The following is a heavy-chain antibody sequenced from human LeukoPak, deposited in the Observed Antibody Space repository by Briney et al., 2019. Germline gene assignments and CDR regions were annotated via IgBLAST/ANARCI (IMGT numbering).Heavy chain of an antibody. CDR2: ISHDGSVS. CDR3: ARDQRPSGRSYTWFDP. CDR1: GFTFDTYI. D-gene: IGHD6-19*01. J-gene: IGHJ5*02. Sequence: GGSLRLSCAASGFTFDTYIMHWLRQAPGRGLEWVAVISHDGSVSYYAGPVMGRFTISRDNSRNTLYPQMNSLRGEDTAVYYCARDQRPSGRSYTWFDPWGQGTLVTVSS. V-gene: IGHV3-30*01.